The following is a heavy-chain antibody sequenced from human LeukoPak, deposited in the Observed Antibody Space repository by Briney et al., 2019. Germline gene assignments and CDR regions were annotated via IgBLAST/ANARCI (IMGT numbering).Heavy chain of an antibody. D-gene: IGHD5-12*01. CDR3: ARGPRGGYDWFDY. V-gene: IGHV1-69*06. CDR2: IIPIFGTA. J-gene: IGHJ4*02. Sequence: ASVKVSCKASGGTFSSYAISWVRQAPGQGLEWMGGIIPIFGTANYAQKFPGRVTITADKSTSTAYMELSSLRSEDTAVYYCARGPRGGYDWFDYWGQGTLVTVSS. CDR1: GGTFSSYA.